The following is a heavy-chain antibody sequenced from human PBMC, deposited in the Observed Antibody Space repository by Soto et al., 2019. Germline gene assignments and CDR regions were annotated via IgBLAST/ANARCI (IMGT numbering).Heavy chain of an antibody. CDR3: ARALPRRYCSGGSCSLNWFDP. Sequence: SETLSLTCTVSGGSVSSGSYYWSWIRQPPGKGLEWIGYIYYSGSTNYNPSLKSRVTISVDTSKNQFSLRLSSVTAADTAVYYCARALPRRYCSGGSCSLNWFDPWGQGTLVTVSS. J-gene: IGHJ5*02. CDR2: IYYSGST. V-gene: IGHV4-61*01. D-gene: IGHD2-15*01. CDR1: GGSVSSGSYY.